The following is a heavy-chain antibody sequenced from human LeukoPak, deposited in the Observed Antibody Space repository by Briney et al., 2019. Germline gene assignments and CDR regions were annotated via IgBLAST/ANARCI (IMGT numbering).Heavy chain of an antibody. CDR3: AKDSLSDSSGYYYFASSDAFDI. D-gene: IGHD3-22*01. CDR1: GFTFSSYA. J-gene: IGHJ3*02. CDR2: ISGSGGST. V-gene: IGHV3-23*01. Sequence: PGGSLRLSCAASGFTFSSYAMSWVRQAPGKGLEWVSAISGSGGSTYYADSAKGRFTISRDNSKNTLYLQMNSLRAEDTAVYYCAKDSLSDSSGYYYFASSDAFDIWGQGTMVTVSS.